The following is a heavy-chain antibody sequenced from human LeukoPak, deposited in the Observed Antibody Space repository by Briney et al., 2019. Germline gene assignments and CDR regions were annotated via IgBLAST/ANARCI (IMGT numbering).Heavy chain of an antibody. V-gene: IGHV1-2*02. CDR1: GYSFTAYY. D-gene: IGHD6-19*01. Sequence: WASVNVSCKASGYSFTAYYIFWVRQAPGQGLEWMGWIKPSSGDAKSAQKFQDRVTITRDSSINTVYMEVTRLTSDDTALYYCVRGGSGWFYNSLDPWGQGTLVTVSS. J-gene: IGHJ5*02. CDR3: VRGGSGWFYNSLDP. CDR2: IKPSSGDA.